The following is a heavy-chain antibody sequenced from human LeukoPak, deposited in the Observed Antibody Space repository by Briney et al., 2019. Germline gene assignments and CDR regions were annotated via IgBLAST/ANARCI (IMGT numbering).Heavy chain of an antibody. CDR1: GFTFSSYW. Sequence: PGGSLRLSCAASGFTFSSYWMHCVRQAPGKGLEWVAVIWYDGSNKYYADSVKGRFTISRDNSKSTLYLQMNSLRAEDTAVYYCASTSGWYEPIDYWGQGTLVTVSS. J-gene: IGHJ4*02. V-gene: IGHV3-33*08. D-gene: IGHD6-19*01. CDR3: ASTSGWYEPIDY. CDR2: IWYDGSNK.